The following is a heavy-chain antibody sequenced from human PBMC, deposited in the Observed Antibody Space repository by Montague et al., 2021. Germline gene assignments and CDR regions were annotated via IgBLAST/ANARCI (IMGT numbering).Heavy chain of an antibody. J-gene: IGHJ5*01. CDR3: ARSLYCKGGSCYSGFDP. D-gene: IGHD2-15*01. V-gene: IGHV4-39*01. CDR1: GGSTSSTSYY. CDR2: IYYKGST. Sequence: SETLSLTCTVSGGSTSSTSYYWGWIRQPPGKELEFIGVIYYKGSTYHNPSLKTRVTVSIDTSKNQSSLKLISVTAADTAVYFCARSLYCKGGSCYSGFDPWGQGTLVTVSS.